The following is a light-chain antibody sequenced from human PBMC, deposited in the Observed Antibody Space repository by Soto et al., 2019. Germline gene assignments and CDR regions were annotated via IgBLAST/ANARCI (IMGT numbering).Light chain of an antibody. Sequence: EIVLTQSPSTLSLSPVSRATLSCRASQSVSNNYLAWYQQKPGQAPRLLIYGASNRATGIPDRFSGSGSGTDFTLTISRLEPEDFAVYYCQQYGSSGTFGQGTKVDIK. CDR1: QSVSNNY. J-gene: IGKJ1*01. CDR3: QQYGSSGT. V-gene: IGKV3-20*01. CDR2: GAS.